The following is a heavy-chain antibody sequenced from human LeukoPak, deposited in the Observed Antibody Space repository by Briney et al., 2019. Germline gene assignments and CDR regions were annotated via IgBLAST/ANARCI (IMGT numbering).Heavy chain of an antibody. CDR1: GASISGYY. CDR3: ARSEGPTYYFNY. CDR2: IDYSENT. V-gene: IGHV4-59*01. J-gene: IGHJ4*02. Sequence: SETLSLTCHISGASISGYYWGWIRQPPGKGREWIGSIDYSENTYYNPSLKSRVNISVGTSKQQFSLRLSSVTAADTAIYYCARSEGPTYYFNYWSQGTLVTVSS. D-gene: IGHD2/OR15-2a*01.